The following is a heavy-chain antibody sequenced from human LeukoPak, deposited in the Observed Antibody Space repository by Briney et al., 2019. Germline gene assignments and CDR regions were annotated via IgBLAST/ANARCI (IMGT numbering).Heavy chain of an antibody. CDR3: ARGKYSSSWYKYNWFDP. CDR2: INHSGST. Sequence: SETLSLTCTVSGGSISSGGYYWSWIRQPPGKGLEWIGEINHSGSTNYNPSLKRRVTISVDTSKNQFSLKLSSVTAADTAVYYCARGKYSSSWYKYNWFDPWGQGTLVTVSS. CDR1: GGSISSGGYY. V-gene: IGHV4-39*07. J-gene: IGHJ5*02. D-gene: IGHD6-13*01.